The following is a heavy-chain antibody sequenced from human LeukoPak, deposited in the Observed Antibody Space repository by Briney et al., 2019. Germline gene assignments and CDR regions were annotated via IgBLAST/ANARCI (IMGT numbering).Heavy chain of an antibody. CDR2: IYTSGST. V-gene: IGHV4-4*07. Sequence: PSETLSLTCTVSGGSISSYYWSWIRQPAGKGLEWIGRIYTSGSTNYNPSLKSRVTMSVDTSKNQFSLKLSSVTAADTAVYYGASSYSSSSGLVFDYWGQGTLVTVSS. CDR3: ASSYSSSSGLVFDY. J-gene: IGHJ4*02. D-gene: IGHD6-6*01. CDR1: GGSISSYY.